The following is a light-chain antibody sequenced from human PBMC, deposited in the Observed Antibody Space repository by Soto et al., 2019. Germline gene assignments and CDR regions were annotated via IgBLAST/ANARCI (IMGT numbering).Light chain of an antibody. CDR2: GAS. CDR1: QSVSSN. Sequence: EILMTQSPANLYEYPGERATLSCRASQSVSSNLAWYQQKPGQAPRLLIYGASTRATGIPARFSGSGSGTEFTLTISSLQSEDFAVYYCQQYNNWPPYTFGQGTKVDIK. J-gene: IGKJ2*01. V-gene: IGKV3-15*01. CDR3: QQYNNWPPYT.